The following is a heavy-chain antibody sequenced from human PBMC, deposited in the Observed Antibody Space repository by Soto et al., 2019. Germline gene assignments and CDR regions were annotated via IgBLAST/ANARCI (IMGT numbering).Heavy chain of an antibody. Sequence: GGSLRLSCAASGFTFSSYSMNWVRQAPGKGLEWVSYISSSSSTIYYADSVKGRFTISRDNAKNSLYLQMNSLRAEDTAVYYCARDNSGYDPHVDYWGQGTLVTVSS. V-gene: IGHV3-48*01. CDR1: GFTFSSYS. J-gene: IGHJ4*02. CDR2: ISSSSSTI. D-gene: IGHD5-12*01. CDR3: ARDNSGYDPHVDY.